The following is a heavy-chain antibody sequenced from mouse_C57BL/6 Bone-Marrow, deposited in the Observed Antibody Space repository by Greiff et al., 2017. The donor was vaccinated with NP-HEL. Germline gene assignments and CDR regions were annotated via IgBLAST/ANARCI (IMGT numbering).Heavy chain of an antibody. CDR1: GFNIKDDY. J-gene: IGHJ4*01. V-gene: IGHV14-4*01. CDR3: TTQVMDY. CDR2: IDPENGDT. Sequence: EVHLVESGAELVRPGASVKLSCTASGFNIKDDYMHWVKQRPEQGLEWIGWIDPENGDTEYASKFQGKATITADTSSNTAYLQLSSLTSEDTAVYYCTTQVMDYWGQGTSVTVSS.